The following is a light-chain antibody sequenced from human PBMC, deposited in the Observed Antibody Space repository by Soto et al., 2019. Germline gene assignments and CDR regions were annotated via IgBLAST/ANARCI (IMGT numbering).Light chain of an antibody. Sequence: EIVMTQSPATLSLSPGERATLSCRASQSVNSHLVWYQQKPGQAPRLLIYDASNRATGIPARFSGSGSGTDFTLTISRLEPEDVAVYYRQQRSNPCTFGQGTKLDIK. CDR1: QSVNSH. J-gene: IGKJ5*01. CDR3: QQRSNPCT. V-gene: IGKV3-11*01. CDR2: DAS.